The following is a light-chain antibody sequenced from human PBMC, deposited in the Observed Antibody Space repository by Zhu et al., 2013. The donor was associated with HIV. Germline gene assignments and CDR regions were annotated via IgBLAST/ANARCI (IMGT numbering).Light chain of an antibody. CDR1: QSVSSN. J-gene: IGKJ2*03. CDR3: QQYNNWPRS. CDR2: GAS. Sequence: EIVMTQSPATLSVSPGERATLSCRASQSVSSNLAWYQQKPGQAPRLLIYGASTRATGIPARFSGSGSGTEFTLTISSLQSEDSAVYYCQQYNNWPRSFGQGTRLEIK. V-gene: IGKV3-15*01.